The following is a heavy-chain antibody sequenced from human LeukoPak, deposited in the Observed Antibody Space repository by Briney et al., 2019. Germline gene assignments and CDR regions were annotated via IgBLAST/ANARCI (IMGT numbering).Heavy chain of an antibody. Sequence: VASVKVSCKASGYTFTSYDINRVRHAPGQGIEWMGWMNPNSGNAGYAQKFQGRVTITRNTSISTAYMELSSLRSEDTAVYYCARLGRTPRETGGIAAALLDYWGQGTLVTVSS. D-gene: IGHD6-13*01. CDR3: ARLGRTPRETGGIAAALLDY. CDR2: MNPNSGNA. CDR1: GYTFTSYD. V-gene: IGHV1-8*03. J-gene: IGHJ4*02.